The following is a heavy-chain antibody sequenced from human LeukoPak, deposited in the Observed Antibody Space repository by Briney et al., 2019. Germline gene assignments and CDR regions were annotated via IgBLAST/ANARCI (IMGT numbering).Heavy chain of an antibody. CDR2: IWYDGSNK. Sequence: GGSLRLSCAASGFTFSSYGMHWVRQAPGKGLERVAVIWYDGSNKYYADSVKGRFTISRDNSKNTLYLQMNSLRAEDTAVYYCARNVIPNRQLDAFDIWGQGTMVTVSS. J-gene: IGHJ3*02. CDR1: GFTFSSYG. CDR3: ARNVIPNRQLDAFDI. V-gene: IGHV3-33*01. D-gene: IGHD2-21*01.